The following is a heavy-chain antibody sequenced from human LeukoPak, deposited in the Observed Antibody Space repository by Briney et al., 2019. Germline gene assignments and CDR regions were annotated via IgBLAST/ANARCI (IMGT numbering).Heavy chain of an antibody. V-gene: IGHV3-43*02. D-gene: IGHD1-26*01. J-gene: IGHJ5*02. CDR3: GKGVRSGTYYNCFDP. CDR1: GFTLDDSS. Sequence: GGSLRPSCVASGFTLDDSSLHWVRQAPGKGLEWISLISGDGDNTYYADSVKGRFTISRDTSTNSLYLHMSSLRGEDSAFYYCGKGVRSGTYYNCFDPWGQGTLVTVSS. CDR2: ISGDGDNT.